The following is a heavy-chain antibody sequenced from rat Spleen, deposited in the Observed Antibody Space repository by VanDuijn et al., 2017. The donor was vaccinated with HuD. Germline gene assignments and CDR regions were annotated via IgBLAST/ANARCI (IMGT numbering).Heavy chain of an antibody. D-gene: IGHD4-3*01. CDR3: ARHRGTDYVMDA. J-gene: IGHJ4*01. CDR1: GFTFSNYY. V-gene: IGHV5-29*01. CDR2: ISYDGSST. Sequence: EVQLVESGGGLVQPGRSMKLSCAASGFTFSNYYMAWVRQAPTKGLEWVATISYDGSSTYYRDSVKGRFTNSRDNAKSTLYLQMDSLRSEDTATYCCARHRGTDYVMDAWGQGASVTVSS.